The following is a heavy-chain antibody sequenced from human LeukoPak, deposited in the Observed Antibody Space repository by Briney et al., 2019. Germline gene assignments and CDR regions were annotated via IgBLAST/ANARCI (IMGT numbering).Heavy chain of an antibody. Sequence: ASVKVSCKASGYTFTSYAMHWVRQAPGQRLEWMGWINAGNGNTKYSQKFQGRVTMTTDTSTSTAYMELRSLRSDDTAVYYCARDKDVVVPADDKRTGTNWFDPWGQGTLVTVSS. J-gene: IGHJ5*02. CDR2: INAGNGNT. CDR3: ARDKDVVVPADDKRTGTNWFDP. V-gene: IGHV1-3*01. CDR1: GYTFTSYA. D-gene: IGHD2-2*01.